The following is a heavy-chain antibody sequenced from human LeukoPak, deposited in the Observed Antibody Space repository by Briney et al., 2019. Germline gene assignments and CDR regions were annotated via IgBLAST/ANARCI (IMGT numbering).Heavy chain of an antibody. D-gene: IGHD3-10*01. Sequence: SVKVSCKASGGTFSSYAISRVRQAPGQGLEWMGRIIPILGIANYAQKFQGRVTITADKSTSTAYTELSSLRSEDTAVYYCARQVITMVRGVPGGWFDPWGQGTLVTVSS. CDR3: ARQVITMVRGVPGGWFDP. CDR1: GGTFSSYA. CDR2: IIPILGIA. V-gene: IGHV1-69*04. J-gene: IGHJ5*02.